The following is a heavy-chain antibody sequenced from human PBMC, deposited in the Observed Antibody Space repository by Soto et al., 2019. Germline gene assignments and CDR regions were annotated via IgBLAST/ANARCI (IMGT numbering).Heavy chain of an antibody. Sequence: EVQLVESGGGLVQHGGSLRLSCAASGFTFSSYWMHWVRQASGKGLVWVSRINRDGSSINYADSARGRVTISRDNAKNTLYLQVNCLRAEETAVYYCAREIATTGEYYFDYWGPGILVTVSS. CDR3: AREIATTGEYYFDY. CDR2: INRDGSSI. V-gene: IGHV3-74*01. J-gene: IGHJ4*02. CDR1: GFTFSSYW. D-gene: IGHD6-13*01.